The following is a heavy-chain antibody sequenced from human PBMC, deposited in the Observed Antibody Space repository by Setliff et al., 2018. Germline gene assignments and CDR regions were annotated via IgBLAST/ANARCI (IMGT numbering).Heavy chain of an antibody. J-gene: IGHJ3*02. V-gene: IGHV4-34*01. CDR2: INHSGST. CDR3: ARKGISALSGAFDM. Sequence: SETLSLTCAVYGGSFSGYYWTWIRQPPGRGLEWIGEINHSGSTNYKPSLESRVTMSADTSKNQFSLKLKSVTAADTAVYYCARKGISALSGAFDMWGQGTMVTVSS. CDR1: GGSFSGYY. D-gene: IGHD1-26*01.